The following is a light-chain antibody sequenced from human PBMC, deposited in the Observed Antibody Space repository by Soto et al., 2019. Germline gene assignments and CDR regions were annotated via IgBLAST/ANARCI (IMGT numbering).Light chain of an antibody. CDR2: DAS. CDR1: QSISGW. CDR3: QQYKSYSWT. Sequence: DIQMTQSPSTLSASVGDRVTITCRASQSISGWLAWYQQKPGKAPKFLIYDASSLESGVPSRFSGSGSGTEFTLTISSMQPDDFATYYCQQYKSYSWTLGQGTKVESK. V-gene: IGKV1-5*01. J-gene: IGKJ1*01.